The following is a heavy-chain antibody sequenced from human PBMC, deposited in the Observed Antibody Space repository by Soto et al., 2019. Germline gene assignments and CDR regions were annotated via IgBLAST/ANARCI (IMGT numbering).Heavy chain of an antibody. CDR1: GYTFTSLH. CDR3: ARSQWWGGDR. Sequence: QVHLLQSGAGVKQPGSSVNLSCKASGYTFTSLHIHWVRQAPGQGLEWMGIINPSDGATAYAEKFQGRISMTRDTSTTTVYMELNSLSSDDAAVYYGARSQWWGGDRWGPGTLVTVSS. V-gene: IGHV1-46*01. D-gene: IGHD2-8*01. CDR2: INPSDGAT. J-gene: IGHJ5*02.